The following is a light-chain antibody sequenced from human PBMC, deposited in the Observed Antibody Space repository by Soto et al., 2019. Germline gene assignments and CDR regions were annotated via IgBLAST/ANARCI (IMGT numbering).Light chain of an antibody. V-gene: IGKV1-17*01. Sequence: DIQMTQSPSSLSASVGDRVTITCRASQGIRNELGWYQQKPGKAPKRLIYDASILQGGVPSRFSGSGSGTEFTITISILQPEDFATYSCLQHYSYPWTFGQGTKVEVK. J-gene: IGKJ1*01. CDR1: QGIRNE. CDR3: LQHYSYPWT. CDR2: DAS.